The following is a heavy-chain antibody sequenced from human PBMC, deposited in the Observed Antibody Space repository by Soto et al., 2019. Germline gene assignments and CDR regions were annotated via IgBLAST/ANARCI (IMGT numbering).Heavy chain of an antibody. CDR3: ARDTRGYYYGSGSYRLRDGMDV. J-gene: IGHJ6*02. Sequence: SETLSLTCTVSGGSVSSGSYYWSWIRQPPGKGLEWIGYIYYSGSTNYNPSLKSRVTISVDTSKNQFSLKLSSVTAADTAVYYCARDTRGYYYGSGSYRLRDGMDVWGQGTTVTVSS. D-gene: IGHD3-10*01. CDR2: IYYSGST. CDR1: GGSVSSGSYY. V-gene: IGHV4-61*01.